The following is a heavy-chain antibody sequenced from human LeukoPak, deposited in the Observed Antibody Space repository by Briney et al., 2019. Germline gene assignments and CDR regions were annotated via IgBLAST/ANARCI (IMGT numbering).Heavy chain of an antibody. Sequence: SETLSLTCTVSGGSISSYYWSWIRQPPGKGLEWIGYIYYSGYTNYNPSLKSRVTISVDTSKNQFSLKLSSVTAADTAVYYCARDLKGIAAAGFYYYYYMDVWGKGTTVTVSS. CDR2: IYYSGYT. V-gene: IGHV4-59*01. J-gene: IGHJ6*03. CDR1: GGSISSYY. CDR3: ARDLKGIAAAGFYYYYYMDV. D-gene: IGHD6-13*01.